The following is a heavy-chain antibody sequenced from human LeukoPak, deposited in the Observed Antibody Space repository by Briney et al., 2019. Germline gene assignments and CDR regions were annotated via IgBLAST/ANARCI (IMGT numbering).Heavy chain of an antibody. CDR1: GFTFSDYY. CDR3: ARGSKLTTGTMGDLDY. J-gene: IGHJ4*02. V-gene: IGHV3-11*04. CDR2: ISSSGSTI. Sequence: GGSQRLSCAASGFTFSDYYMSWIRQAPGKGLEWVSYISSSGSTIYYAHSVKGRFTISRDNAKNSLYLQMNSLRAEDTAVYYCARGSKLTTGTMGDLDYWGQGTLVTVSS. D-gene: IGHD1-1*01.